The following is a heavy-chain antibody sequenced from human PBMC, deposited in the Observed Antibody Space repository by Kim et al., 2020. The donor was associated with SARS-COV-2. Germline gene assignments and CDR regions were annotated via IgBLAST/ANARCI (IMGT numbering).Heavy chain of an antibody. CDR3: ANQNTMVY. J-gene: IGHJ3*01. Sequence: GGSLRLSCAASGFPFTSYWMTWVRQAPGKGLEWVANIKPDGSEQSYVDSVKGRFTISRDNAKNSLYLQMNSLRAEDKAVYYCANQNTMVYWGQGTMVTVS. CDR2: IKPDGSEQ. V-gene: IGHV3-7*01. D-gene: IGHD3-10*01. CDR1: GFPFTSYW.